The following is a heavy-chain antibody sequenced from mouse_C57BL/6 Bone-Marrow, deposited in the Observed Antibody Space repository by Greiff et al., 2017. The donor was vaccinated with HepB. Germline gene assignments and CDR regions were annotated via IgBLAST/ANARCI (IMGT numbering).Heavy chain of an antibody. CDR3: ARGRDSNYERFAY. V-gene: IGHV3-6*01. CDR2: ISYDGSN. D-gene: IGHD2-5*01. J-gene: IGHJ3*01. Sequence: DVQLQESGPGLVKPSQSLSLTCSVTGYSITSGYYWNWIRQFPGNKLEWMGYISYDGSNNYNPSLKNRISITRDTSKNQFFLKLNSVTTEDTATYYCARGRDSNYERFAYWGQGTLVTVSA. CDR1: GYSITSGYY.